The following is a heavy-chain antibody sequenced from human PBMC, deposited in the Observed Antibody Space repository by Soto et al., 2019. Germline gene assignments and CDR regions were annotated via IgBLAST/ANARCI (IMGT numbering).Heavy chain of an antibody. CDR3: AKDITVWHSGPGSFLNDYGMDV. Sequence: EVQRVESGGGLVQPGGSLRLSCAASGFTFSSYAMSWVRQAPGKGLEWVSAISGSGGSTYYADSVKGRFTISRDNSKNTLYLQMNSLRAEDTAVYYCAKDITVWHSGPGSFLNDYGMDVWGQRTTVTVSS. CDR1: GFTFSSYA. J-gene: IGHJ6*02. D-gene: IGHD3-10*01. CDR2: ISGSGGST. V-gene: IGHV3-23*04.